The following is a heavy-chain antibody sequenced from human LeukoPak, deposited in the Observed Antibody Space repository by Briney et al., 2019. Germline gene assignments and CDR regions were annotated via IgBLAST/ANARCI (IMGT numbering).Heavy chain of an antibody. V-gene: IGHV3-11*01. Sequence: GGSLRLSCAASGFTFSDYYMSWIRQAPGKGLEWVSYISSSGSTIYYADSVKGRFTISRDNTKNSLYLQMNSLRAEDTAVYYCARVAAAADAFDIWGQGTMVTVSS. D-gene: IGHD6-13*01. CDR3: ARVAAAADAFDI. CDR1: GFTFSDYY. CDR2: ISSSGSTI. J-gene: IGHJ3*02.